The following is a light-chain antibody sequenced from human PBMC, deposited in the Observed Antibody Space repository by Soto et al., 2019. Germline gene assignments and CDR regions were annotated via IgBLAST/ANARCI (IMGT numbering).Light chain of an antibody. CDR2: GAS. J-gene: IGKJ1*01. CDR1: QRISSN. Sequence: TLSMSPGESATLSCRASQRISSNLAWYQRKPGQAPRLLIYGASTRATGVPARFSGGGSGTEFTLSIGSLQSEDFAVYYCQHYHNWPLTFGQGTKVDIK. CDR3: QHYHNWPLT. V-gene: IGKV3-15*01.